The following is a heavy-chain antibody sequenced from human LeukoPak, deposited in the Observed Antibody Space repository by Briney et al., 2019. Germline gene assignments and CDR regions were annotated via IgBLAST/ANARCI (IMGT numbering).Heavy chain of an antibody. D-gene: IGHD3-10*01. V-gene: IGHV3-23*01. J-gene: IGHJ4*02. CDR2: IIVRGDGT. CDR1: GFTFNTYT. CDR3: AKGTERYREVSSFDS. Sequence: PGGALRLSCAASGFTFNTYTMNWVRQAPGKGLEWVSAIIVRGDGTYYADFVKGRFTLSRDNSKNTLYLQMNSLRVEDTATYYCAKGTERYREVSSFDSWGRGTLVAVSS.